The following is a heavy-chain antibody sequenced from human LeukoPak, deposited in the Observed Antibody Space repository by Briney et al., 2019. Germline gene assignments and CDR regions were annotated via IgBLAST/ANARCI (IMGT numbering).Heavy chain of an antibody. J-gene: IGHJ4*02. D-gene: IGHD3-10*01. Sequence: KPGGSLRLSCAGSGFTFSDYYMSWIRQAPGKGLEWVSYISSGGRYTNFADSVKGRFTISRDNAKNSLYLQMNSLRADDTAVYYCARNYFQGVPGVYWGQGTLVTVSS. V-gene: IGHV3-11*03. CDR1: GFTFSDYY. CDR2: ISSGGRYT. CDR3: ARNYFQGVPGVY.